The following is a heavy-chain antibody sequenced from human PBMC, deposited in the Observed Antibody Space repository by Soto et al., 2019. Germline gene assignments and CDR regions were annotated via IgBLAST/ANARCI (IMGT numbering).Heavy chain of an antibody. J-gene: IGHJ5*02. CDR3: ARDYGRFDP. CDR2: INPSGGST. Sequence: ASVKVSCKASGYTFTSYGISWVRQAPGQGLEWMGIINPSGGSTNYAQKLQGGVTMTTDTSTSTAYMELRSLRSDDTAVYYCARDYGRFDPWGQGTLVTVSS. CDR1: GYTFTSYG. D-gene: IGHD1-26*01. V-gene: IGHV1-18*01.